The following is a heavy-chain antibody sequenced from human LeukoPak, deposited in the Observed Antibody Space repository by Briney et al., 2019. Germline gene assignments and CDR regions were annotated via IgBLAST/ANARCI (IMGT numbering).Heavy chain of an antibody. CDR1: GLSLFTLCNYA. Sequence: GGSLTLLCAPSGLSLFTLCNYALSWVLPAPGKGLAWVSVIRGRGVTTLSADSVKGRFTLPRDNSKHTLYLHVYSLTPGHTAVYYCTKEYMVQLVTGYTEAWGEGNLGSVSS. V-gene: IGHV3-23*01. D-gene: IGHD6-13*01. CDR3: TKEYMVQLVTGYTEA. CDR2: IRGRGVTT. J-gene: IGHJ5*02.